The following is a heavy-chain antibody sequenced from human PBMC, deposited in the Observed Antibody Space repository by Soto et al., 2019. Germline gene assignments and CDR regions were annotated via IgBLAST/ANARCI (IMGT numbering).Heavy chain of an antibody. J-gene: IGHJ4*02. CDR1: VGTFSSYT. CDR2: IIPILVIA. D-gene: IGHD6-13*01. V-gene: IGHV1-69*08. Sequence: QVQLVQSGAEVKKPGSSVKVSCKASVGTFSSYTISWVRQAPGQGLEWMGRIIPILVIANYAQKFQGRVPITADKSTSTAYMERSSLRSEDTAVYYCAREIPAAGPPTRFDYWGQGTLVTVSS. CDR3: AREIPAAGPPTRFDY.